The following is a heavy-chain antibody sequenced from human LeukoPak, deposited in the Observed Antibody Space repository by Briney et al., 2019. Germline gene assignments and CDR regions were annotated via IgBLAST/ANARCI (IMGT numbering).Heavy chain of an antibody. V-gene: IGHV1-2*02. CDR3: ARHSPGWSGFAPQDAFDI. CDR2: MDPNSGGT. Sequence: ASVKVSCKASGYTFTGYYMHWVRQAPGQGLEWVAWMDPNSGGTVYAQKFQGRVTLARDTSIGTAYMELNSLRSEDTAVYYCARHSPGWSGFAPQDAFDIWGQGTMVTVSS. J-gene: IGHJ3*02. CDR1: GYTFTGYY. D-gene: IGHD3-3*01.